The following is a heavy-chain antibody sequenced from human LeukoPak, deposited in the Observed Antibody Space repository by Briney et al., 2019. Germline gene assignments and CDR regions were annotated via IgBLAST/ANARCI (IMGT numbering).Heavy chain of an antibody. D-gene: IGHD3-10*01. CDR2: ISAYNGNT. Sequence: ASVKVSCKASGYTFTSYGISWVRQAPGQGLEWMGWISAYNGNTNYAQKLQGRVTMTRDTSISTAYMELSRLRSDDTAVYYCARDITMVSYDYWGQGTLVTVSS. J-gene: IGHJ4*02. CDR1: GYTFTSYG. V-gene: IGHV1-18*01. CDR3: ARDITMVSYDY.